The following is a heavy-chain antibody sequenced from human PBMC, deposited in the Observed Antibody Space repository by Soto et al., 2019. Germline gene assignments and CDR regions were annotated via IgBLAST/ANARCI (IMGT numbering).Heavy chain of an antibody. CDR3: ARPGTVAGHFDY. CDR2: IYYSGST. J-gene: IGHJ4*02. V-gene: IGHV4-39*01. Sequence: QLQLQESGPGLVKPSETLSLTCTVSGGSISSSSYYWGWIRQPPGKGLEWIGSIYYSGSTYYNPSRKSRVTISVDTSKNQFSLKLSSVTAADTAVYYCARPGTVAGHFDYWGQGTLVTVSS. CDR1: GGSISSSSYY. D-gene: IGHD6-19*01.